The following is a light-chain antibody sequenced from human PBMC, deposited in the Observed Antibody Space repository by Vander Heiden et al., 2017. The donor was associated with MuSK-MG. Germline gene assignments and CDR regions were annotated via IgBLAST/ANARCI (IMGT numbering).Light chain of an antibody. J-gene: IGLJ1*01. CDR1: NIGSKS. CDR3: QVLDHSSDHPYV. Sequence: SYVLTQHPSVSVAPGQPARITCGGNNIGSKSVHCYHQKPGQAPELVFYDDIGRLSWSPERFSGSNSGNTATLTISRVDAGEEADYYCQVLDHSSDHPYVFGSGTKFTVL. V-gene: IGLV3-21*02. CDR2: DDI.